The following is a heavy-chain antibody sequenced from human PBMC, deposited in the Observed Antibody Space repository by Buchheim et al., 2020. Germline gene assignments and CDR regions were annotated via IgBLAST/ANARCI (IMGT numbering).Heavy chain of an antibody. CDR3: GDPPAAA. Sequence: VQLQESGPRLVKPSGTLSLTCAVSGDSISSSRWWTWVRQPPGKGLEWLGEIYHTGDTNYNASLGGRVTISIDKSRNQFSLGLTSVTDTDTAVYYCGDPPAAAWGQGTL. CDR1: GDSISSSRW. CDR2: IYHTGDT. V-gene: IGHV4-4*02. D-gene: IGHD2-15*01. J-gene: IGHJ4*02.